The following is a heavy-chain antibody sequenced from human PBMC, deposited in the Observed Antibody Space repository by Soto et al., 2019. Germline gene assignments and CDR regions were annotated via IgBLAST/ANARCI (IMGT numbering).Heavy chain of an antibody. CDR3: AGQHQWLDS. V-gene: IGHV6-1*01. CDR1: GDSVSSNNAP. Sequence: TLTLTCAISGDSVSSNNAPWTWMRQCRSKGLGWLGKTYYRFKWQNDFAVAVNSRITIKADTSQNQFALELNSLTTEKAAVYYCAGQHQWLDSWGQGTLVTVSS. D-gene: IGHD6-19*01. J-gene: IGHJ4*02. CDR2: TYYRFKWQN.